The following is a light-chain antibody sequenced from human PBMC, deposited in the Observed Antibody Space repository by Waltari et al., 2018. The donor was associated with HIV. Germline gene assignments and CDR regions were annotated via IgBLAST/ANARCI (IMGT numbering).Light chain of an antibody. J-gene: IGKJ3*01. V-gene: IGKV1-27*01. CDR3: QNYNTAPFT. CDR1: QNIIGY. CDR2: AAS. Sequence: DIQMTQSPSSLSASVGDGVTITCRASQNIIGYLAWFQQKPGTVPRLLISAASTLESGVPSRFSAIGSGTEFTLTISSLQPEDVATYYCQNYNTAPFTFGPGTKVDVK.